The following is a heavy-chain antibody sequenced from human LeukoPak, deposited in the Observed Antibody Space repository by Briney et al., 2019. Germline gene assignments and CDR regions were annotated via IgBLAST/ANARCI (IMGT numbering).Heavy chain of an antibody. J-gene: IGHJ3*02. CDR3: AIPSSGSEMLAFDI. V-gene: IGHV4-59*01. Sequence: SETLSLTCTVSGGSISSYYWSWIRQPPGKGLEWIGYIYYSGSTNYNPSLKSRVTISVDTSKNQFSLKLSSVTAADTAVYYCAIPSSGSEMLAFDIWGQGTMVTVSS. CDR2: IYYSGST. D-gene: IGHD3-22*01. CDR1: GGSISSYY.